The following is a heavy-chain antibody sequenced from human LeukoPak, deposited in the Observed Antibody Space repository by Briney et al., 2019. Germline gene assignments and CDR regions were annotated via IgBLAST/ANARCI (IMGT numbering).Heavy chain of an antibody. D-gene: IGHD3-10*01. CDR3: AETKDSGFGEFIPSYFDY. Sequence: GGSLRLSCAASGFTFSSYAMSWVRQAPGKGLEWVSAISGSGGSTYYADSVKGRFTISRDNSKNTLYLQMNSLRAEDTAVYYCAETKDSGFGEFIPSYFDYWGQGTLVTVSS. J-gene: IGHJ4*02. CDR1: GFTFSSYA. V-gene: IGHV3-23*01. CDR2: ISGSGGST.